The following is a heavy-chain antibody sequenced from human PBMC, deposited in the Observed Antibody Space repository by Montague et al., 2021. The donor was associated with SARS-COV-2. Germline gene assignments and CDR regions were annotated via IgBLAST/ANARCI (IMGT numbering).Heavy chain of an antibody. CDR3: ASYQNYYYYYGMDV. J-gene: IGHJ6*02. CDR2: ISSSSSYI. V-gene: IGHV3-21*01. Sequence: SLRLSCAASGFTFSSYSMNWVRQAPGKGLEWVSSISSSSSYIHYADSVKGRFTISRDNAKNSLYLQMNSLRAEDTAVYYCASYQNYYYYYGMDVWGQGTTVTVSS. CDR1: GFTFSSYS. D-gene: IGHD2-2*01.